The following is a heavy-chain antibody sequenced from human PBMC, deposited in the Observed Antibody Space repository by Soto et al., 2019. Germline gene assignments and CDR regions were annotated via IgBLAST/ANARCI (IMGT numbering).Heavy chain of an antibody. J-gene: IGHJ2*01. V-gene: IGHV3-30*03. CDR1: GFSLSSSG. D-gene: IGHD3-16*01. CDR2: PSFDGTQQ. CDR3: ARDGWGSNWYFDL. Sequence: SLRLSCTASGFSLSSSGLPWLRQAPGKGLEWLAVPSFDGTQQFDADSVKGRFTISKDKSKRTLFLQMNSLRVDDTAVYYCARDGWGSNWYFDLWGRGTLVTVSS.